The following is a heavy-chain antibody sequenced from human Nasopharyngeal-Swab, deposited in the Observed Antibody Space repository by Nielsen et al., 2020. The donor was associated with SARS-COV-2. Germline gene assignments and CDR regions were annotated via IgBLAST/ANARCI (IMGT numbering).Heavy chain of an antibody. D-gene: IGHD2-15*01. CDR2: IYYSGST. CDR1: GGSTSSSSYY. V-gene: IGHV4-39*07. CDR3: ARRAFGYCSGGSCQNAFDI. Sequence: SETLSLTCTVSGGSTSSSSYYWGWIRQPPGKGLEWIGSIYYSGSTNYNPSLKSRVTISVDTSKNQFSLKLSSVTAADTAVYYCARRAFGYCSGGSCQNAFDIWGQGTMVTVSS. J-gene: IGHJ3*02.